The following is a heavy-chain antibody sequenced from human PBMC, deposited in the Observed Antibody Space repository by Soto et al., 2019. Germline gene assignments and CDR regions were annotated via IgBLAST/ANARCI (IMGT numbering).Heavy chain of an antibody. Sequence: PGGSLRLSCAASGFSFSTYGMHWVRQAPGKGLEWVALIWYDGSDKDYTDSVKGRFTISRDDSRNTLYLHMNNLRVEDTAVYYFLSXKGFGDYINNFFDPLRQGTLVTVS. CDR1: GFSFSTYG. J-gene: IGHJ5*02. D-gene: IGHD4-17*01. CDR3: LSXKGFGDYINNFFDP. V-gene: IGHV3-33*01. CDR2: IWYDGSDK.